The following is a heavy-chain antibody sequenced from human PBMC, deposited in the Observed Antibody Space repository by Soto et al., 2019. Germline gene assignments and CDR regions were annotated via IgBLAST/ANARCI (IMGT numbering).Heavy chain of an antibody. CDR1: GDSFTSCW. CDR3: TRQELVTPFDI. Sequence: CKGSGDSFTSCWIGWVRQMPGKGLEWMGIIYPGDSDTRYSPSFQGQVTISADKSISTAYLQLNSLKTEDTAVYYCTRQELVTPFDIWGQGTMVTVSS. CDR2: IYPGDSDT. J-gene: IGHJ3*02. V-gene: IGHV5-51*01. D-gene: IGHD3-9*01.